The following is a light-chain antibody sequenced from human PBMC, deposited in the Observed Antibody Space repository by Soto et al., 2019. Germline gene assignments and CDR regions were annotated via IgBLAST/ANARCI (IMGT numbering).Light chain of an antibody. J-gene: IGKJ1*01. V-gene: IGKV3-20*01. CDR3: LQSSFRWT. Sequence: EILLTQYTGTLSLSQGEIATLSCRASENVRNNYLAWYQQKPGQAPRLLISGASKRATGIPDRFSGSGSGTDFTLTINRLEPDDIAVCYSLQSSFRWTFGEGT. CDR2: GAS. CDR1: ENVRNNY.